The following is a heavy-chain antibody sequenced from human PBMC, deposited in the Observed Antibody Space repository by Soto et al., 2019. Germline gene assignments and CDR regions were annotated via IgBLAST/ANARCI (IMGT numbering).Heavy chain of an antibody. D-gene: IGHD6-19*01. Sequence: EVQLLESGGGLVQPGGSLRLSCAASGFTFSSYAMSWVRQAPGKGLEWVSAISGGGGSTYYADSVTGGFTISRDNSKNTLYLQMNSLRAEDTAVYYCAKDPGASSDWHGGLYWGQGTLVTVSS. CDR2: ISGGGGST. V-gene: IGHV3-23*01. CDR3: AKDPGASSDWHGGLY. CDR1: GFTFSSYA. J-gene: IGHJ4*02.